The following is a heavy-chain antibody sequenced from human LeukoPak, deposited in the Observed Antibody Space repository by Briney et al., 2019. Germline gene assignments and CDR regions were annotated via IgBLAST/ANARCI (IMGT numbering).Heavy chain of an antibody. Sequence: PGGSLRLSCAASGFTFSSYGMHWVRQAPGKGLEWVAVISYDGSNKYYADSVNGRFTISRDNSKNTLYLQMNSLRAEDTAVYYCATRNYYGSGSYYIGYFDYWGQGTLVTVSS. CDR2: ISYDGSNK. CDR3: ATRNYYGSGSYYIGYFDY. J-gene: IGHJ4*02. D-gene: IGHD3-10*01. V-gene: IGHV3-30*03. CDR1: GFTFSSYG.